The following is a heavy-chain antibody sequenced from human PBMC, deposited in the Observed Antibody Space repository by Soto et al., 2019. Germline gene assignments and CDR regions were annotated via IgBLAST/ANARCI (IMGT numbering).Heavy chain of an antibody. J-gene: IGHJ5*02. CDR3: ARETYGDYVGYFDP. V-gene: IGHV4-59*01. Sequence: PSETLSLTCTVSGGSLRGYSWSWIRQSPGKGLEWIGYVYSGGGTNYSPSFMGRVTISVDTTDNQFSLKLNSVTAADTAVYYCARETYGDYVGYFDPWGQGIQVTVSS. CDR2: VYSGGGT. CDR1: GGSLRGYS. D-gene: IGHD4-17*01.